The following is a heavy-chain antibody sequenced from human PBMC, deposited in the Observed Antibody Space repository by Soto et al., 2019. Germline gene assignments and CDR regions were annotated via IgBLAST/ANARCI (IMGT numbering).Heavy chain of an antibody. D-gene: IGHD6-13*01. Sequence: EASVKVSCKASGYTFTGYYMHWVRQAPGQGLEWMGWINPNSGGTNYAQKFQGRVTMTRDTSISTAYMELSRLRSDDTAVYYCAREGSGGVAAAGTYYYGMDVWGQGTTVTVSS. CDR2: INPNSGGT. CDR1: GYTFTGYY. J-gene: IGHJ6*02. CDR3: AREGSGGVAAAGTYYYGMDV. V-gene: IGHV1-2*02.